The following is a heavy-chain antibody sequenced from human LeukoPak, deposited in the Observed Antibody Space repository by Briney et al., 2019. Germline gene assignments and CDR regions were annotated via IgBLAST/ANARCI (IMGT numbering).Heavy chain of an antibody. J-gene: IGHJ4*02. V-gene: IGHV3-23*01. Sequence: GGSLRLSCAASGFTFNNYAMSRVRQAPGKGLEWVSSITSSGDRTFYADSVRGRFTISRDNSRSTLYLQMDSLRAEDTAVYYCAKDAYYDIAEYWGQGTLVTVSS. D-gene: IGHD3-9*01. CDR2: ITSSGDRT. CDR1: GFTFNNYA. CDR3: AKDAYYDIAEY.